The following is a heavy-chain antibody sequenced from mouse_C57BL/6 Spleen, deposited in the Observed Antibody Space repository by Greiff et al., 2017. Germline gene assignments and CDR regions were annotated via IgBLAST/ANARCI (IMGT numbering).Heavy chain of an antibody. CDR2: IWRGGST. Sequence: VMLVESGPGLVQPSQSLSITCTVSGFSLTSYGVHWVRQSPGKGLEWLGVIWRGGSTDYNAAFMFQLSITKDNSKSQVFFKMNSLQADDTAIYYCAKGGTSWYFDVWGTGTTVTVSS. CDR3: AKGGTSWYFDV. J-gene: IGHJ1*03. D-gene: IGHD3-3*01. CDR1: GFSLTSYG. V-gene: IGHV2-5*01.